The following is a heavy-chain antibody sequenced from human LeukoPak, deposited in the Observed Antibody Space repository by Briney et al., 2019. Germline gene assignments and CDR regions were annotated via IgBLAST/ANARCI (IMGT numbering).Heavy chain of an antibody. J-gene: IGHJ4*02. CDR1: GFTFSSYS. Sequence: TGESLRLSCAASGFTFSSYSMNWVRQPPGKGLEWVSSISSSSSYIYYADSVKGRFTISRDNAKNSLYLQMNSLRAEDTAVYYCARLLYDYVWGSYRSYYFDFWGQGTLVTVSS. V-gene: IGHV3-21*01. CDR3: ARLLYDYVWGSYRSYYFDF. D-gene: IGHD3-16*02. CDR2: ISSSSSYI.